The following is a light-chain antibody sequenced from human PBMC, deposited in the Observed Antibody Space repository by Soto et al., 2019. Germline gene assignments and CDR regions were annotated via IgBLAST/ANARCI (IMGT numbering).Light chain of an antibody. Sequence: EVVLTQSPGTLSLSPGERATLSCRASQSVGSNSLAWYQQEPGQAPRLLIYGSSSRATGIPDRFSGSGSGTDFTLTVSRLEPEDFAVYYCQQYGSSPRTFGQGTKVDIK. CDR3: QQYGSSPRT. V-gene: IGKV3-20*01. J-gene: IGKJ1*01. CDR1: QSVGSNS. CDR2: GSS.